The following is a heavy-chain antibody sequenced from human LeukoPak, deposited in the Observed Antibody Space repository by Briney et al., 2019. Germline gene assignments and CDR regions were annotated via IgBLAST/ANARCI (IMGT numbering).Heavy chain of an antibody. V-gene: IGHV1-24*01. J-gene: IGHJ4*02. CDR3: ATPLYSSGWRFDY. D-gene: IGHD6-19*01. CDR2: FDPEDGET. CDR1: GYTLTELS. Sequence: ASVKVSCKVPGYTLTELSMHWVRQAPGKGPEWMGGFDPEDGETIYAQKFQGRVTMTEDTSTDTAYMELSSLRSEDTAVYYCATPLYSSGWRFDYWGQGTLVTVSS.